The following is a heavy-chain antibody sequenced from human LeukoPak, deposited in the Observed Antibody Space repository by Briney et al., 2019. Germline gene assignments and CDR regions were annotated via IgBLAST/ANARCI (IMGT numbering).Heavy chain of an antibody. V-gene: IGHV1-18*01. CDR1: GYTFTSYG. CDR3: ARGAWYYDSSGYYPGSY. D-gene: IGHD3-22*01. CDR2: ISAYNGNT. Sequence: WASVKVSCKASGYTFTSYGISWVRQAPGQGLEWMGWISAYNGNTNYAQKLQGRVTMTTDTSTSTAYMELRSLRSDDTAVYYCARGAWYYDSSGYYPGSYWGQGTLVTVSS. J-gene: IGHJ4*02.